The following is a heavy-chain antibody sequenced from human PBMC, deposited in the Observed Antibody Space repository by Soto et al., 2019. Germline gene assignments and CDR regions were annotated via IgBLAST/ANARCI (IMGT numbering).Heavy chain of an antibody. J-gene: IGHJ3*02. CDR2: IIPIFGTA. CDR3: ARAVGGSYYYDSSGTRGAFDI. D-gene: IGHD3-22*01. Sequence: GASVKVSCKASGGTFSSYAISWVRQAPGQGLEWMGGIIPIFGTANYAQKFQGRVTITADESTSTAYMELSSLRSEDTTVYYCARAVGGSYYYDSSGTRGAFDIWGQGTMVTVSS. CDR1: GGTFSSYA. V-gene: IGHV1-69*13.